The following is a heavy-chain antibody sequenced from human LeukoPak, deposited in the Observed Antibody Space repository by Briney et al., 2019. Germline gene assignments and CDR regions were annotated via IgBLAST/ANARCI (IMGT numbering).Heavy chain of an antibody. CDR2: ISSSSSYI. CDR3: AKSLTRDAFDI. V-gene: IGHV3-21*01. J-gene: IGHJ3*02. CDR1: GFTFSSYS. Sequence: GGSLRLSCAASGFTFSSYSMNWVRQAPGKGLEWVSSISSSSSYIYYADSVRGRFTISRDNSNNTLYLQMNNLRAEDTAVYYCAKSLTRDAFDIWGQGTMVTVSS. D-gene: IGHD1-14*01.